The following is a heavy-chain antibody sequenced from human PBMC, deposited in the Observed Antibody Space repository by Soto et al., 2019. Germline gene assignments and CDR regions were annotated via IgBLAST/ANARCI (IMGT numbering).Heavy chain of an antibody. J-gene: IGHJ4*02. D-gene: IGHD3-22*01. CDR1: GGTFSSYA. CDR2: IIPIFGTA. Sequence: QVQLVQSGAEVKKPGSSVKVSCKASGGTFSSYAISWVRQAPGQGLEWMGGIIPIFGTANYAQKFQGRVTITADESTSTAYMDLSSLRSEDTAVYYCARTMYYYDSSGYYPMGYWGQGTLVTVSS. V-gene: IGHV1-69*01. CDR3: ARTMYYYDSSGYYPMGY.